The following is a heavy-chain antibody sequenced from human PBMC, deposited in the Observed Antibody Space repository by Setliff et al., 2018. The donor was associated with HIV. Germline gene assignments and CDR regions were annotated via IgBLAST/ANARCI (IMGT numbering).Heavy chain of an antibody. V-gene: IGHV1-18*04. CDR3: ARGPYCSSSTCYGPLYYYYYMDV. J-gene: IGHJ6*03. D-gene: IGHD2-2*01. Sequence: ASVKVSCKTSGYSFADYGITWVRQAPGQGLEWMGWISTYNGNTNYAQKLQGRVNMTSEISTRTAYMEVRSLRSDDTAVYYCARGPYCSSSTCYGPLYYYYYMDVWGKGTTVTVSS. CDR1: GYSFADYG. CDR2: ISTYNGNT.